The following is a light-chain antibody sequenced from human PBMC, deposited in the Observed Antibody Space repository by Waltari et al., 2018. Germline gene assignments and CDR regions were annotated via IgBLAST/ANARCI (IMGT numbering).Light chain of an antibody. J-gene: IGKJ1*01. CDR1: QNLLHSADNKNY. V-gene: IGKV4-1*01. Sequence: DVVTTQSPDSLTVALGERAAINCKSSQNLLHSADNKNYLAWYQHRPGQPPRLLIYWASTREPGVPDRFRGSGSGTDFTLTISSLQAEDAAVYYCQQYYDTPQFGQGTKVEIK. CDR2: WAS. CDR3: QQYYDTPQ.